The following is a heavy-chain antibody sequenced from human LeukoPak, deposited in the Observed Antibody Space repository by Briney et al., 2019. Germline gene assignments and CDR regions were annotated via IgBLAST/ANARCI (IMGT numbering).Heavy chain of an antibody. V-gene: IGHV4-4*09. CDR2: IYTSGST. CDR3: ARLDARVFDY. J-gene: IGHJ4*02. Sequence: SETLSLTCTVSGGSISSYHWSWIRQPPGKGLEWIGYIYTSGSTTYNPSLKSRVTISVDTSKNQFSLKLSSVTAADTAVYYCARLDARVFDYWGQGTLVTVSS. D-gene: IGHD3-9*01. CDR1: GGSISSYH.